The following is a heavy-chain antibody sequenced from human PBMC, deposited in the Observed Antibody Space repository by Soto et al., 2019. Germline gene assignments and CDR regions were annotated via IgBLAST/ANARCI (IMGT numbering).Heavy chain of an antibody. D-gene: IGHD3-22*01. CDR1: GGSFSGYY. J-gene: IGHJ3*02. V-gene: IGHV4-34*01. CDR2: INHSGST. Sequence: SETLSLTCAVYGGSFSGYYWTWIRQPPGTGLEWIGEINHSGSTNYNPSLKSRVTISVDKSKNQFSLKLSSVTAADTAVYYCASRLYYYDSSGYQNMVAFDIWGQGTMVTVSS. CDR3: ASRLYYYDSSGYQNMVAFDI.